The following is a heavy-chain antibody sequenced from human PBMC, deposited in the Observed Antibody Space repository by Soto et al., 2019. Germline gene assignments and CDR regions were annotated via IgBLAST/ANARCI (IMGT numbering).Heavy chain of an antibody. J-gene: IGHJ4*02. V-gene: IGHV1-2*02. CDR3: AREPATAKTEGVDF. Sequence: XSVKVSCKASGYTFSYYYIHWVRQAPGQGLEWMGWINPNSGGTKYAPKFQGGVTMTRDTSITTAYMELSRLRSGDTAVYYCAREPATAKTEGVDFWGQGTLVTV. CDR1: GYTFSYYY. D-gene: IGHD1-1*01. CDR2: INPNSGGT.